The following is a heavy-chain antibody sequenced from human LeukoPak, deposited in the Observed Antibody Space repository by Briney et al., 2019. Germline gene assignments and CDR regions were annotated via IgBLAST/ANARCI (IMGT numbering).Heavy chain of an antibody. J-gene: IGHJ4*02. CDR2: TYYRSKWYN. D-gene: IGHD2-21*01. V-gene: IGHV6-1*01. Sequence: SQTLSLTCAISGDSVSSNSAAWNWIGQSLSRGLEWLGRTYYRSKWYNDYTVSVKSRITINPDSSKNQFSLQLNSVTPEDTAVYYCARDLWWLGFDYWGQGTLVTVSS. CDR3: ARDLWWLGFDY. CDR1: GDSVSSNSAA.